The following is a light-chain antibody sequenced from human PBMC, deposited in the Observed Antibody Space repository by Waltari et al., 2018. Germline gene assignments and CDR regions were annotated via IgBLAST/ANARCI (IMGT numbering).Light chain of an antibody. CDR3: QQSYSTPHT. J-gene: IGKJ5*01. Sequence: DIRLTQSPSSLSASVGDRLTITCRASKIISSYLNWYQQKPGKAPKLLIYAASSLQSGVSSRFSGSGSGTEFTLTISSLQPEDFATYYCQQSYSTPHTFGQGTRLEIK. V-gene: IGKV1-39*01. CDR2: AAS. CDR1: KIISSY.